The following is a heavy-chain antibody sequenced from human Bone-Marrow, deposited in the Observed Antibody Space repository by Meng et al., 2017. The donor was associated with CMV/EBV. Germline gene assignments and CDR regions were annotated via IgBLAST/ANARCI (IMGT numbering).Heavy chain of an antibody. V-gene: IGHV1-2*02. J-gene: IGHJ4*02. CDR1: GYTFTSYD. Sequence: ASVKVSCKSSGYTFTSYDINWVRQATGQGLEWMGWINLKSCDTNYAQKFQGRVTMTRDTSISTAYMELSRLRSDDPALYYCERGQLWSGSGDIGYWGQGTLVTVSS. CDR2: INLKSCDT. D-gene: IGHD3-3*01. CDR3: ERGQLWSGSGDIGY.